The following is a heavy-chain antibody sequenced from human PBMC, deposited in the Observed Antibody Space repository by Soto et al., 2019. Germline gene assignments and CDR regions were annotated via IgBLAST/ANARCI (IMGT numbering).Heavy chain of an antibody. V-gene: IGHV4-59*01. CDR1: GGSISSYY. Sequence: SETLSLTCTVSGGSISSYYWSWIRQPPGKGLEWIGYIYYSGSTNYNPSLKSRVTISVDTSKNQFSLKLSSVTAADTAVYYCARDLGSGWSYFEYWGQGTLVTVSS. J-gene: IGHJ4*02. D-gene: IGHD6-19*01. CDR3: ARDLGSGWSYFEY. CDR2: IYYSGST.